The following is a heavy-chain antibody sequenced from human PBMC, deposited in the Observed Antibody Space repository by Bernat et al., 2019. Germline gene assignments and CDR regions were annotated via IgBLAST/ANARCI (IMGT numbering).Heavy chain of an antibody. V-gene: IGHV3-23*01. Sequence: EVQLLESGGGLVQPGGSLRLSCAASEFTFSSYAMGWVRQAPGKGLEWVSGISGSGGSTYYADSVKGRFTISRDNSKNTLFLQMNSLRAEDTAVYYCATTKVVGATMGEAGWGQGTLVTVSS. D-gene: IGHD1-26*01. J-gene: IGHJ4*02. CDR1: EFTFSSYA. CDR3: ATTKVVGATMGEAG. CDR2: ISGSGGST.